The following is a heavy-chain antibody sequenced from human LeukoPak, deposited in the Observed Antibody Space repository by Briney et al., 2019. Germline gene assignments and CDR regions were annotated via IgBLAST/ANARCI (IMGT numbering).Heavy chain of an antibody. D-gene: IGHD6-6*01. V-gene: IGHV1-3*01. J-gene: IGHJ4*02. Sequence: ASVKVSCKASGYTFSDYAMHWVRQAPGQRLEWMGWINAGNGDTKYSQKFQGRVTITWDTSASTVHMELSSLRSEDTAVYYCASGGRAAPSDYWGQGTLVTVSS. CDR2: INAGNGDT. CDR3: ASGGRAAPSDY. CDR1: GYTFSDYA.